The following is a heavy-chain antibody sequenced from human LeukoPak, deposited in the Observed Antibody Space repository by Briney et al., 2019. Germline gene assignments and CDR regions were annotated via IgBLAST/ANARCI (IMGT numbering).Heavy chain of an antibody. CDR2: ISRGGDVT. J-gene: IGHJ4*02. CDR1: GFTFSTYA. V-gene: IGHV3-23*01. D-gene: IGHD2-15*01. CDR3: AARPGEVAVPYDY. Sequence: GGSLRLSCAASGFTFSTYAMTWVRQAPGKGLEWVSLISRGGDVTYYADSVKGRFTISRDRSKNTLYLQMHSLRAEDRAVYYCAARPGEVAVPYDYWGQGTLVTVSS.